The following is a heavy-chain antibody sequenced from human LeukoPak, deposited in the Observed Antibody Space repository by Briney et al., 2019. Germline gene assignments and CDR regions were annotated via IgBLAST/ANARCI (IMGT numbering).Heavy chain of an antibody. Sequence: GRSLRLSCAASGFTFSSYAMHWVRQAPGKGLEWVAVISYDGSNKYYADSVKGRFTISRDNSKNTLYLQMNSLRAEDTAVYYCAKDGAVVVAAGLDYWGQGTLVTVSS. J-gene: IGHJ4*02. CDR3: AKDGAVVVAAGLDY. D-gene: IGHD2-15*01. CDR1: GFTFSSYA. V-gene: IGHV3-30*04. CDR2: ISYDGSNK.